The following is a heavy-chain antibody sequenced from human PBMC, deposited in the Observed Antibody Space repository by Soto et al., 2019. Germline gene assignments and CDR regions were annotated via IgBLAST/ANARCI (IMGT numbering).Heavy chain of an antibody. CDR2: ISYDGSNK. CDR3: AKDPRTVYYDSSDFDY. J-gene: IGHJ4*02. D-gene: IGHD3-22*01. Sequence: QVQLVESGGGVVQPGRSLRLSCAASGFTFSSYGMHWVRQAPGKGLEWVAVISYDGSNKYYADSVKGRFTISRDNSKNTLYLQMNGLRAEDTAVYYCAKDPRTVYYDSSDFDYWGQGTLVTVSS. CDR1: GFTFSSYG. V-gene: IGHV3-30*18.